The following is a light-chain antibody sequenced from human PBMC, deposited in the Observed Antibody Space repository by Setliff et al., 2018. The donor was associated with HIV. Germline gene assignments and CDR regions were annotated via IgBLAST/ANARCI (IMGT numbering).Light chain of an antibody. CDR1: SSDVGGYDF. V-gene: IGLV2-14*03. CDR3: ASYRSPATYV. Sequence: QSALTQPASVSGSPGQSITISCIGTSSDVGGYDFVSWYQQRPGKAPKLIIFDVSERPSGVSHRFSGSKSGNTASLTISGLPTEDEADYFCASYRSPATYVFGIGTKVTVL. CDR2: DVS. J-gene: IGLJ1*01.